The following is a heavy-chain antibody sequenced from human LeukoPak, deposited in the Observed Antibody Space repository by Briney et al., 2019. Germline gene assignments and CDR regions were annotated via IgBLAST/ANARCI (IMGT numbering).Heavy chain of an antibody. CDR1: GYTFTSYD. D-gene: IGHD2-15*01. CDR3: ARDVVSSWFDP. V-gene: IGHV1-8*03. CDR2: MNPNSGNT. J-gene: IGHJ5*02. Sequence: GASVKVSCKAAGYTFTSYDINWVRQATGQGLEWMGWMNPNSGNTGYAQKFQGRVTITGNTSISTAYMELSSLRSEDTAVYYCARDVVSSWFDPWGQGTLVTVSS.